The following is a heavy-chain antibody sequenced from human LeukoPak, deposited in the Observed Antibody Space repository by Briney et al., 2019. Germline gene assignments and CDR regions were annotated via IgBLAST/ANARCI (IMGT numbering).Heavy chain of an antibody. V-gene: IGHV3-23*01. Sequence: SGGSLRLSCVASGFTFSSYAMSWVRQAPGKGLEWVSAISGSGGSTYYADSVKGRFTISRDNSKNTLYLQMNSLRAEDTAVYYCAKTVYYDSSGPFDYWGQGTLVTVSS. CDR1: GFTFSSYA. D-gene: IGHD3-22*01. CDR3: AKTVYYDSSGPFDY. CDR2: ISGSGGST. J-gene: IGHJ4*02.